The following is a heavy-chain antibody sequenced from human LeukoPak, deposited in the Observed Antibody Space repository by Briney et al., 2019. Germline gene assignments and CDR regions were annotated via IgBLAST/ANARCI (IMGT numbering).Heavy chain of an antibody. CDR1: SGSISSSSYY. CDR2: IYYSGST. Sequence: PSETLSLTCTVSSGSISSSSYYWGWIRQPPGKGLEWIGYIYYSGSTNYNPSLKSRVTISVDTSKNQFSLKLSSVTAADTAVYYCARVRSSSSPYYYYYYYMDVWGKGTTVTVSS. D-gene: IGHD6-6*01. V-gene: IGHV4-61*05. CDR3: ARVRSSSSPYYYYYYYMDV. J-gene: IGHJ6*03.